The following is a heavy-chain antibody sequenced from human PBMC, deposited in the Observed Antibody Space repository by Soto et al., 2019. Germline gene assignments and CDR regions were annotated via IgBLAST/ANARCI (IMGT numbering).Heavy chain of an antibody. D-gene: IGHD2-15*01. J-gene: IGHJ3*02. CDR2: MNPKSGNT. CDR3: ARECSCRSCDLDNTLDI. V-gene: IGHV1-8*01. Sequence: ASVKVSCKASGYGFTSYDINWVRQATGQGLEWMGWMNPKSGNTGYAQKFQGRLTMTRDNSITTAYMELSGLESEDTAVYYCARECSCRSCDLDNTLDIWGRGTMVTVSS. CDR1: GYGFTSYD.